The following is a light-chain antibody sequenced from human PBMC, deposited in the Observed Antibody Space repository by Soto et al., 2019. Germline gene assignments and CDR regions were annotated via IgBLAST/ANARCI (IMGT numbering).Light chain of an antibody. J-gene: IGKJ4*01. CDR1: QSVSSY. CDR3: QQRSNWPLT. Sequence: EIALTQSAATLSLSPGERATLSCRASQSVSSYLAWYQQKHGQAPRRLIYDASNRDTGIPARFSGSGSGTDFTLTISRLEPEDVAVYYCQQRSNWPLTFGGGTKVDIK. V-gene: IGKV3-11*01. CDR2: DAS.